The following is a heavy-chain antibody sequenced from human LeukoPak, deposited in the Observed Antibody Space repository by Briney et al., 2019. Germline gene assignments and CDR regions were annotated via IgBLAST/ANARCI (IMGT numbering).Heavy chain of an antibody. D-gene: IGHD4-11*01. CDR3: TIGSYCYYEY. CDR2: IDPSSTYI. V-gene: IGHV3-21*01. CDR1: RFTFSGYT. J-gene: IGHJ4*02. Sequence: GGPLRLSCSASRFTFSGYTMNWLREAPGKGLEGVSSIDPSSTYIYYADSVKGRFTIPIDNAQNSLYLQMNSLSAEDTSVFYCTIGSYCYYEYWGQGTLVTVSS.